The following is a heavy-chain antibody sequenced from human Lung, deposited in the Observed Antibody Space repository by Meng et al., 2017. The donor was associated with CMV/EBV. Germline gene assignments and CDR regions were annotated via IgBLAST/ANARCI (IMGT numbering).Heavy chain of an antibody. CDR3: ARGGVTSVRGLDS. D-gene: IGHD3-10*01. CDR1: GYTFSIYY. Sequence: ASXXVSXKASGYTFSIYYIHWVRQAPGQGLEWMGTIKPSDGSPIQIQRFQGRLTMTRDTSTSTVYMELSSLRSEDTAVYYCARGGVTSVRGLDSWCQGTLVTVSS. V-gene: IGHV1-46*01. J-gene: IGHJ5*01. CDR2: IKPSDGSP.